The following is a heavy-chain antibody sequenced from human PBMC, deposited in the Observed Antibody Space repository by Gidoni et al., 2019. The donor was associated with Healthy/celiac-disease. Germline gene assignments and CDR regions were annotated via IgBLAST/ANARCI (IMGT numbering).Heavy chain of an antibody. V-gene: IGHV3-21*01. D-gene: IGHD2-2*01. J-gene: IGHJ5*02. CDR1: GFTVRSSS. CDR2: ISSSSSYI. Sequence: EVQLVESGGGLVKTGGALRRSCAASGFTVRSSSMNWVRQAPGKGLEWVSSISSSSSYIYYADSLKGRFTISRDNAKNSLYLQMNSLRAEDTAVYYCARDDVVVPAARGLFDPWGQGTLVTVAS. CDR3: ARDDVVVPAARGLFDP.